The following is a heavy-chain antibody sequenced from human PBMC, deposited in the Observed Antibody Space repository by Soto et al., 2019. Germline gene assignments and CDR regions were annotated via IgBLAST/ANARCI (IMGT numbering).Heavy chain of an antibody. CDR1: GFTFGDDA. CDR3: SRYPDY. Sequence: EVQLVESRGGLAKPGRALRLSCTASGFTFGDDALSWFRQAPGKGLEWLSFIRSKLYGGTIEYAASVKGRFTISRDDSQSIAYLQMNNLKSEDTAVYYCSRYPDYWGQGTLVTVSS. J-gene: IGHJ4*02. V-gene: IGHV3-49*05. CDR2: IRSKLYGGTI.